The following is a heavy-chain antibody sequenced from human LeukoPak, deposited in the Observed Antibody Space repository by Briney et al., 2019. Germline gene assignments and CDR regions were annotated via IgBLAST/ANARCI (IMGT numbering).Heavy chain of an antibody. CDR3: AGATTLAGYYYYGMDV. J-gene: IGHJ6*02. Sequence: PSETLSLTCTVSGGSISSSSYYWGWIRQPPGKGLEWIGSIYYSGSTNYNPSLKSRVTISVDTSKNQFSLKLSSVTAADTAVYYCAGATTLAGYYYYGMDVWGQGTTVTVSS. CDR2: IYYSGST. D-gene: IGHD5-12*01. CDR1: GGSISSSSYY. V-gene: IGHV4-39*07.